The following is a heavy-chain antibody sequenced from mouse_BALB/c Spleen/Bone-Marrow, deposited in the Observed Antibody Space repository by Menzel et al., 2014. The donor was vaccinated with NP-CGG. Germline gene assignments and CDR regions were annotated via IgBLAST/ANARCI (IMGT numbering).Heavy chain of an antibody. CDR1: GFSLTSYG. V-gene: IGHV2-9*02. J-gene: IGHJ4*01. CDR3: FSYYRYAGYAMDY. Sequence: QVQLKESGPGLVAPSQSLSITCTVSGFSLTSYGVHWVRQPPGKGLEWLGVIWAGGSTNYISALMSRLSITKDNSKSQVFLKMNSLQTDDTAMYYCFSYYRYAGYAMDYWGQGASVTDSS. D-gene: IGHD2-14*01. CDR2: IWAGGST.